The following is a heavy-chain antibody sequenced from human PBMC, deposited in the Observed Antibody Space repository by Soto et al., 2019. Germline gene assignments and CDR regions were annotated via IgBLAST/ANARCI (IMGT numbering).Heavy chain of an antibody. CDR1: VYNFVTFG. Sequence: QVQLLQSGAEVKEPGASVKVSCKASVYNFVTFGVSWVRHAPGQGLQWMGWITPDNGDTNYAQNFQGRATKTTGTSTSTAYMEVRSLRSDDTAVYYCARLAPCGGGTDYSLPLDLWGQGALVTVSS. CDR2: ITPDNGDT. CDR3: ARLAPCGGGTDYSLPLDL. D-gene: IGHD2-15*01. J-gene: IGHJ5*02. V-gene: IGHV1-18*01.